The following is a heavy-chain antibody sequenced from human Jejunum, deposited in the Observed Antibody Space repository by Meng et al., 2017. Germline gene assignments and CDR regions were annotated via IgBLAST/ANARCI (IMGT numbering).Heavy chain of an antibody. V-gene: IGHV2-5*02. D-gene: IGHD6-13*01. Sequence: SGPTLVKPTQTLTLTCTFSGFSLSTGGVGVGWIRQPPGKALECLALIYWDDDKRYNPSLKNRLSITKDTSKNQVVLTMTNMYPVDTATYYCAHRLAYSSNYNVGWFDPWGQGTLVTVSS. J-gene: IGHJ5*02. CDR2: IYWDDDK. CDR3: AHRLAYSSNYNVGWFDP. CDR1: GFSLSTGGVG.